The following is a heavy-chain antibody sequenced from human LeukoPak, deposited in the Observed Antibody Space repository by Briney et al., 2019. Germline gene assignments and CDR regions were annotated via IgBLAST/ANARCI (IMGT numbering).Heavy chain of an antibody. Sequence: PSETLSLTCAVYGESFSGFYWSWIRQAPGKGLEWIGEVSHSGVTTYNPSLKSRVTISIDASKNQFSLKLNSVTAADTALYFCARGFHWGGYYFDYWGQGTLVTLSS. CDR2: VSHSGVT. CDR1: GESFSGFY. V-gene: IGHV4-34*01. D-gene: IGHD7-27*01. J-gene: IGHJ4*02. CDR3: ARGFHWGGYYFDY.